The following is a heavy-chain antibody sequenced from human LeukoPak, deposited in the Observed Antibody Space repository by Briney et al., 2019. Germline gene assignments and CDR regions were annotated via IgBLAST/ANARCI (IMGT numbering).Heavy chain of an antibody. D-gene: IGHD6-13*01. CDR3: ARDRPTGYSSSWPYYFDY. V-gene: IGHV4-59*01. CDR1: GGSISSYY. J-gene: IGHJ4*02. CDR2: IYYSGST. Sequence: SETLSLTCTVSGGSISSYYWSWLRRPPGKGLEWIGYIYYSGSTNYNPSLKSRVTISVDTSKNQFSLKLSSVTAADTAVYYCARDRPTGYSSSWPYYFDYWGQGTLVTVSS.